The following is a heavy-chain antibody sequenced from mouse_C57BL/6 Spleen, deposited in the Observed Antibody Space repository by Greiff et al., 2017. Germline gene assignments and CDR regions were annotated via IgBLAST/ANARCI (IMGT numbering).Heavy chain of an antibody. V-gene: IGHV1-52*01. CDR2: IDPSDSET. CDR1: GYTFTSYW. Sequence: QVQLQQSGAELVRPGSSVKLSCKASGYTFTSYWMHWVKQRPIQGLEWIGNIDPSDSETHYNQKFKDKATLTVDKSSSTAYMQLSSLTSEDSAVYYCVRGKDDYDAMDYWGQGTSVTVSS. J-gene: IGHJ4*01. CDR3: VRGKDDYDAMDY.